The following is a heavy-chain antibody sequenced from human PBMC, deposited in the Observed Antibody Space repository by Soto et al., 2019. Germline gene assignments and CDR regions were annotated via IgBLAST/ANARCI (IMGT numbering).Heavy chain of an antibody. D-gene: IGHD6-19*01. J-gene: IGHJ5*02. CDR2: INPVGST. V-gene: IGHV1-46*01. Sequence: ASVKVSCKASGYIFTTYYIHWVRQAPGQGLEWMGIINPVGSTNSAQKFQGRLTMTSDTSTSTVYMELSSLRSEDTAVYYCARGRIIVAGGFDPWGQGTLVTVPQ. CDR3: ARGRIIVAGGFDP. CDR1: GYIFTTYY.